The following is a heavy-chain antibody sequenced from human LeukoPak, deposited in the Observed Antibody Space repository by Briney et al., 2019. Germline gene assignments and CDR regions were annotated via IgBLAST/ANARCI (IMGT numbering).Heavy chain of an antibody. CDR2: SDPEDGER. J-gene: IGHJ2*01. Sequence: ASVKVSSKVSGSTLSDLSIHWVRQAPGKGLEYVGGSDPEDGERFHAQRFQGRVTMTEDTSMDTAYMEMSSLRSEDTAVYYCVTDRARLSWYFDLWGRGTLVTVSS. V-gene: IGHV1-24*01. D-gene: IGHD2-21*02. CDR1: GSTLSDLS. CDR3: VTDRARLSWYFDL.